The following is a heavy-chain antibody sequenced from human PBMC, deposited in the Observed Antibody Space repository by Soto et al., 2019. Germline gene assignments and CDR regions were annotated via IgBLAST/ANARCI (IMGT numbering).Heavy chain of an antibody. Sequence: PSETLSLTCTVSGGSVSSGDYFWIGLRQSPGKRLEWIAYIYYSGSTNYNPALKSRATISVDTSKSQVSLTLTSMTAADAALYYRARSPNYYYYGFDVWGQGTAVTVSS. CDR3: ARSPNYYYYGFDV. CDR2: IYYSGST. D-gene: IGHD3-10*01. V-gene: IGHV4-61*08. J-gene: IGHJ6*02. CDR1: GGSVSSGDYF.